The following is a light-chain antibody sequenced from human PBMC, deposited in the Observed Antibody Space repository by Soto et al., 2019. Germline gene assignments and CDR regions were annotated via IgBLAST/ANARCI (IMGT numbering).Light chain of an antibody. J-gene: IGLJ2*01. CDR2: YDS. CDR3: QVWDRSSDHRVV. CDR1: NIGTKS. V-gene: IGLV3-21*04. Sequence: SYELTQPPSVSVAPGKTARISCGRNNIGTKSVHWYQRKPGQAPVLVIYYDSARPSGIPERFSGSNAGNTATLTISTVEAGDEADYYCQVWDRSSDHRVVFGGGTKVTVL.